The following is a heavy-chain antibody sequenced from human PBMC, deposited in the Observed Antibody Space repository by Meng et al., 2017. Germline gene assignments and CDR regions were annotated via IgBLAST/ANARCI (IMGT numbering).Heavy chain of an antibody. Sequence: QVQEQRWGAGQHRASQTLSRAGSGYGVSINGDYWGWMRERPGRGLERIGRSNDSGSTNDNPAVKRGGSISVNTAKNKLALKRSSNTATDEAANYYARPGTAARAFYYWGQGTLVTASS. CDR1: GVSINGDY. CDR3: ARPGTAARAFYY. J-gene: IGHJ4*02. D-gene: IGHD6-6*01. V-gene: IGHV4-34*01. CDR2: SNDSGST.